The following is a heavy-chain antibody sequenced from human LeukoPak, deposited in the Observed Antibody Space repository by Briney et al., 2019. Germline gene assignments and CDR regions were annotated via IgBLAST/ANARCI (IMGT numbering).Heavy chain of an antibody. Sequence: SETLSLTCAVYGGSFSGYYWSWIRQPPGKGLEWIGEINHSGSTNYNPSLKSRVTISVDTSKNQFSLKLSSVTAADTAVYYCARRRTPTDFDYWGQGTLVTVSS. CDR1: GGSFSGYY. CDR2: INHSGST. CDR3: ARRRTPTDFDY. J-gene: IGHJ4*02. V-gene: IGHV4-34*01.